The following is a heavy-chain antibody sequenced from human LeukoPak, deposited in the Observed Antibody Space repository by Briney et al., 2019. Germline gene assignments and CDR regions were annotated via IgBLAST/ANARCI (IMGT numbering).Heavy chain of an antibody. CDR2: IYSGGST. J-gene: IGHJ5*02. D-gene: IGHD3-22*01. V-gene: IGHV3-53*01. CDR1: GFTVSSNY. Sequence: PGGSLRLSCAASGFTVSSNYMSWVRQAPGKGLEWVSVIYSGGSTYYADSVKGRFTISRDNSKNTLYLQMNSLRAEDTAVYYCARESKYYDSSGYCDWFDPWGQGTLVTVSS. CDR3: ARESKYYDSSGYCDWFDP.